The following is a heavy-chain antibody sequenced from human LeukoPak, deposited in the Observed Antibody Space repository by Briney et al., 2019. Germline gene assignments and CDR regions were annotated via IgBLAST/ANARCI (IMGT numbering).Heavy chain of an antibody. J-gene: IGHJ4*02. V-gene: IGHV3-15*01. CDR2: IKSKIDGGTT. Sequence: PGGSLRLSCAASGFTFSNAWMSWVRQAPGKGLEWVGRIKSKIDGGTTDYAAPVKGRFTISRDDSKNTLYLQMNSLKTEDTAVYYCTTERLSRGATPDYWGQGTLVTVSS. CDR3: TTERLSRGATPDY. CDR1: GFTFSNAW. D-gene: IGHD1-26*01.